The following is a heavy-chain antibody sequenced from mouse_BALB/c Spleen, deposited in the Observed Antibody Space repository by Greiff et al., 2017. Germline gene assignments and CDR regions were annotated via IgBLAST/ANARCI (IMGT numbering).Heavy chain of an antibody. CDR1: GFTFSDYY. CDR2: ISDGGSYT. Sequence: EVMLVESGGGLLKPGGSLKLSCAASGFTFSDYYMYWVRQTPEKRLEWVATISDGGSYTYYPDSVKGRFTISRDNAKNNLYLQMSSLKAEDTAMYYCARDPLGRFAYWGEGTLVTVSA. D-gene: IGHD3-3*01. CDR3: ARDPLGRFAY. J-gene: IGHJ3*01. V-gene: IGHV5-4*02.